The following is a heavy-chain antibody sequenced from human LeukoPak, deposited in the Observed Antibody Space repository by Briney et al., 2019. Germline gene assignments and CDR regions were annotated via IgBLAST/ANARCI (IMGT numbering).Heavy chain of an antibody. J-gene: IGHJ5*01. CDR3: VRGDVVVAATSYNWFDS. V-gene: IGHV5-51*01. Sequence: GESLKISCKGSGYNFTTYWIGWVRQMPGKGLEWMGIIYPGDSDTRYSPSFQGQVTISADKSINTAYLQWGSLKASDTAMYYCVRGDVVVAATSYNWFDSWGQGTLVTVSS. CDR1: GYNFTTYW. D-gene: IGHD2-15*01. CDR2: IYPGDSDT.